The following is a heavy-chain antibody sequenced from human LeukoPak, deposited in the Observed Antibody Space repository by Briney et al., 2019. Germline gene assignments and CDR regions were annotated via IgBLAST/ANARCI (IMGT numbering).Heavy chain of an antibody. CDR1: GYTFTGYY. D-gene: IGHD1-1*01. V-gene: IGHV1-2*02. CDR3: ARWNRRYYGMDV. CDR2: INPNSGGT. Sequence: ASVNVSCKASGYTFTGYYMHWVRQAPGQGLGWMGWINPNSGGTNYAQKFQGRVTMTRDTSISTAYMELSRLRSDDTAVYYCARWNRRYYGMDVWGQGTTVTVSS. J-gene: IGHJ6*02.